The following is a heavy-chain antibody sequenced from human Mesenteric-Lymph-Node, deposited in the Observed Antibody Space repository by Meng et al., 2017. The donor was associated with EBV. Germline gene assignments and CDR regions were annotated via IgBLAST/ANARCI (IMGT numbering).Heavy chain of an antibody. V-gene: IGHV4-34*01. J-gene: IGHJ4*02. CDR2: INHSGST. CDR3: ARGYAGYYGKLFDY. Sequence: VQVQQWGAGRVKPSEALSLTCAVYGGSFSGYYWTWIRQPPGRGLEWIGEINHSGSTNHNPSLKSRVTISADTSKDQFSLKLSSVTAADTAVYYCARGYAGYYGKLFDYWGQGTLVTVSS. CDR1: GGSFSGYY. D-gene: IGHD3-3*01.